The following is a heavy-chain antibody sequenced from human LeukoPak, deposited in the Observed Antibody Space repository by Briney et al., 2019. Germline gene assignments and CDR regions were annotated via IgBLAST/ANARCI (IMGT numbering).Heavy chain of an antibody. CDR1: RYTYTGHY. D-gene: IGHD3-3*01. CDR2: INPNSGGT. V-gene: IGHV1-2*02. Sequence: GASVTVSCKASRYTYTGHYMHWVRQAPGQGLEWMGWINPNSGGTKYAQKFQGRVTLTRDTSISTAYMELSRLRCDDTAVYYCARSYDFWSGPPFDPWGQGTLVTVSS. J-gene: IGHJ5*02. CDR3: ARSYDFWSGPPFDP.